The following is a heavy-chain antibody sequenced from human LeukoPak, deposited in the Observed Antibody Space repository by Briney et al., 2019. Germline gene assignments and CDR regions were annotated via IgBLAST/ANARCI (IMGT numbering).Heavy chain of an antibody. CDR3: ASLGVVVVPAASTENWFDP. J-gene: IGHJ5*02. CDR2: ISSSSSTI. V-gene: IGHV3-48*04. D-gene: IGHD2-2*01. Sequence: GGSLRLSCAASGFTFSSYSMTWVRQAPGKGLEWVSYISSSSSTIYYADSVKGRFTISRDNAKNSLYLQMNSLRAEDTAVYYCASLGVVVVPAASTENWFDPWGQGTLVTVSS. CDR1: GFTFSSYS.